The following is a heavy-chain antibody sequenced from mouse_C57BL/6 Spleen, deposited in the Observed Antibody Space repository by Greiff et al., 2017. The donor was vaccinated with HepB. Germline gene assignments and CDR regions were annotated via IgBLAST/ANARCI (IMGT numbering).Heavy chain of an antibody. Sequence: KLVESGGGLVKPGGSLKLSCAASGFTFSSYAMSWVCQTPEKRLEWVATISDGGSYTYYPDNVKGRFTISRDNAKNNLYLQMSHLKSEDTAMYYCARARDSNYWYFDVWGTGTTVTVSS. J-gene: IGHJ1*03. D-gene: IGHD2-5*01. CDR3: ARARDSNYWYFDV. V-gene: IGHV5-4*03. CDR2: ISDGGSYT. CDR1: GFTFSSYA.